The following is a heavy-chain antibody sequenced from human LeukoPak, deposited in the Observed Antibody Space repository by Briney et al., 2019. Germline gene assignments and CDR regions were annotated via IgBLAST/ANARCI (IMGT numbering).Heavy chain of an antibody. CDR1: GYTFTNYW. Sequence: GESLKISCKGSGYTFTNYWIGWVRQVPGKGLEWMGIIYPGDSDSRYSPSFQGQVTISADRSISTAYLQWSNLKASDTAMYYCARVQGYGLFDYWGQGTLVTVSS. J-gene: IGHJ4*02. D-gene: IGHD5-18*01. CDR3: ARVQGYGLFDY. CDR2: IYPGDSDS. V-gene: IGHV5-51*01.